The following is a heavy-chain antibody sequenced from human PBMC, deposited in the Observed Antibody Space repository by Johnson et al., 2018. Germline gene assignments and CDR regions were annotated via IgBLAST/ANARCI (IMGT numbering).Heavy chain of an antibody. J-gene: IGHJ1*01. D-gene: IGHD3-10*01. Sequence: VQLVQSGGGLVQPGGSLRLSCSASGFTISNNYMSWVRQAPGKGPEWVSVIYSGGNTYYADSVKGRFTISRDNAKNSLYLQMNSLRAEDTAVYYCARDGRSWTHNAEYLQHWGQGTPVTVSS. CDR1: GFTISNNY. CDR2: IYSGGNT. V-gene: IGHV3-66*01. CDR3: ARDGRSWTHNAEYLQH.